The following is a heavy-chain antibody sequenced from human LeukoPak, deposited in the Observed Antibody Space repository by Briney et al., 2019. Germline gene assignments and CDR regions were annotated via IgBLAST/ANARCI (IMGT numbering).Heavy chain of an antibody. Sequence: PGGSLRLSCAASGFTFSSYWMSWVRQAPGKGLEWVANIKQDGSEKYYVDSVKGRFTISRDNAKNSLYLQMNSLRAEDTAVYYCARAKGVSSSWYRYFGYWGQGTLVTVSS. CDR1: GFTFSSYW. D-gene: IGHD6-13*01. J-gene: IGHJ4*02. CDR2: IKQDGSEK. V-gene: IGHV3-7*03. CDR3: ARAKGVSSSWYRYFGY.